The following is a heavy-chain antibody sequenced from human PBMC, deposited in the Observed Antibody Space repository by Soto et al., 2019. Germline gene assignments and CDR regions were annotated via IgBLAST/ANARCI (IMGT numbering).Heavy chain of an antibody. D-gene: IGHD6-13*01. CDR3: VKGSLITSEAGSFDY. CDR1: GFRFDDYA. Sequence: HPGGSLRLSCAASGFRFDDYAMYWVRQAPGKGLEWVSGINWNSGTINYADSVKGRFTISRDNAKNSLYLQMNSLRPDDTAFYYCVKGSLITSEAGSFDYWGQGTLVTVSS. J-gene: IGHJ4*02. V-gene: IGHV3-9*01. CDR2: INWNSGTI.